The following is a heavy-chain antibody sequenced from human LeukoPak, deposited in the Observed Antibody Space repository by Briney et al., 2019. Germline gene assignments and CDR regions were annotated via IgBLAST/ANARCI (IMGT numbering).Heavy chain of an antibody. Sequence: GASVKVSCKASGYTFTGYYMHWVRQAPGQGLEWMGWINPNSGGTNYAQKFQGRVTMTRDTSISTAYMELGRLRSDDTAVYYCARADSRSWDAFDIWGQGTMVTVSS. V-gene: IGHV1-2*02. D-gene: IGHD3-22*01. CDR2: INPNSGGT. J-gene: IGHJ3*02. CDR3: ARADSRSWDAFDI. CDR1: GYTFTGYY.